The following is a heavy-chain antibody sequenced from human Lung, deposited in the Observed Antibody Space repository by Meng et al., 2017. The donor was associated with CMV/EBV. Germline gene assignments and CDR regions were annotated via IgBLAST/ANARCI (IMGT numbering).Heavy chain of an antibody. CDR2: IWYDGSNK. Sequence: GGSXRLXCAASGFTFSSYGMHWVRQAPGKGLEWVAVIWYDGSNKYYADPVKGRFTISRDNSKNTLYLQMNSLRAEDTAVYYCAKSQVYYDFWSGIKGRLVYYYYYGMDVXGQGXTVTVSS. V-gene: IGHV3-33*06. D-gene: IGHD3-3*01. J-gene: IGHJ6*02. CDR1: GFTFSSYG. CDR3: AKSQVYYDFWSGIKGRLVYYYYYGMDV.